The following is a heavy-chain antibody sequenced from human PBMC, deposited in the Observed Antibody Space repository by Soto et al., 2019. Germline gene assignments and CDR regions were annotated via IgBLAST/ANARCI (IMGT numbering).Heavy chain of an antibody. CDR3: AKDMGVGATNAFDI. J-gene: IGHJ3*02. CDR1: GFTFDDYA. V-gene: IGHV3-9*01. CDR2: ISWNSGSI. Sequence: GGSLRLSCAASGFTFDDYAMHWVRQAPGKGLEWVSGISWNSGSIGYADSVKGRFTISRDNAKNSLYLQMNSLRAEDTDLYYCAKDMGVGATNAFDIWGQGTMVTVSS. D-gene: IGHD1-26*01.